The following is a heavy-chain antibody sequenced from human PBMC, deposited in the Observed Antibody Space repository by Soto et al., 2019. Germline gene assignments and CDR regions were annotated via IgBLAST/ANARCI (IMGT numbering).Heavy chain of an antibody. CDR2: INHSGST. CDR3: ARRERAASTDWWFAP. D-gene: IGHD6-13*01. CDR1: GGSFSGYY. J-gene: IGHJ5*02. V-gene: IGHV4-34*01. Sequence: SETLSLTCAVYGGSFSGYYWSWIRQPPGKGLEWIGEINHSGSTTYNPSLKSRVTISVDTSKNQFSLKLSSVAAADTAVYYCARRERAASTDWWFAPWGQGTLVT.